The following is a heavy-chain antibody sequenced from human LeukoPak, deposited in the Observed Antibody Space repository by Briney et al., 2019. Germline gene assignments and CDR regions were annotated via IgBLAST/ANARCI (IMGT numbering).Heavy chain of an antibody. Sequence: ASVKVSFTASGYIFTKYTIHWVRQVPGQRLEWMGWFHATYNRTIYSQKFQDRFTITRDTSASTDYMELSSLTSEDTAVYYCARDYSSAWYARDYYYYGVDVWGQGTTVTVTS. CDR2: FHATYNRT. V-gene: IGHV1-3*01. D-gene: IGHD6-19*01. J-gene: IGHJ6*02. CDR3: ARDYSSAWYARDYYYYGVDV. CDR1: GYIFTKYT.